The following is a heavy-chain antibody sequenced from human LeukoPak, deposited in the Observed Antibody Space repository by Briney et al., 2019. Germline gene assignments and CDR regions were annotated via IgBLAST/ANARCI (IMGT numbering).Heavy chain of an antibody. CDR1: GNIFIGHY. J-gene: IGHJ3*02. Sequence: ASVKVSCKASGNIFIGHYMNWVRQAPGQGLEWMGRINPNSGETNYAEKFQDRVTMTSDTSIGTFYMELSGLRSDDTAVYYCGRDSSPITFIVGGAFDIWGQGTMVTVSS. CDR2: INPNSGET. CDR3: GRDSSPITFIVGGAFDI. D-gene: IGHD3-22*01. V-gene: IGHV1-2*02.